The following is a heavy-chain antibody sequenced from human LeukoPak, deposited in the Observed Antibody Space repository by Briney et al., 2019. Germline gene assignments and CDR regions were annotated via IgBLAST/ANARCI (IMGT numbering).Heavy chain of an antibody. J-gene: IGHJ6*02. CDR1: GFTFSNYA. Sequence: GGSLRLSCADSGFTFSNYAMHWVRQTPGKGLEWVAVISYDGSTKYYADSVKGRFIISRDNSKNTLYLQMSSLRADDTAVYYCAKLKDSYYYYGMDVWGQGTTVTVSS. CDR3: AKLKDSYYYYGMDV. CDR2: ISYDGSTK. V-gene: IGHV3-30-3*02.